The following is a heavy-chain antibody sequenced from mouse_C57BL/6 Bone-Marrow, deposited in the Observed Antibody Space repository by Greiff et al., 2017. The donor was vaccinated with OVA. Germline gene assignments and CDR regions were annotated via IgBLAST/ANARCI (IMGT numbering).Heavy chain of an antibody. Sequence: VQLQQPGAELVRPGTSVKLSCKASGYTFTSYWMHWVKQRPGQGLEWIGVIDPSDSYTNYNQKFKGKATLTVDTSSSTAYMQLSSLTSEDSAVYYGARSGGYYGSSYDFDYWGQGTTLTVSS. V-gene: IGHV1-59*01. CDR3: ARSGGYYGSSYDFDY. CDR2: IDPSDSYT. D-gene: IGHD1-1*01. J-gene: IGHJ2*01. CDR1: GYTFTSYW.